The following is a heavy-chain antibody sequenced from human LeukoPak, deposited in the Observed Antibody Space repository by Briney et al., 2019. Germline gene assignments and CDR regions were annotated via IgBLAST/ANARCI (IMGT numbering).Heavy chain of an antibody. Sequence: GRSLGLSCAASGFTFISHGMHWVRQAPGKGLEWVAVISYDGSDKYYADSVKGRFTISRDNSKNTLYLQMNSLRAEDTAVYYCAKDMGYYGSGSPPDYWGQGTLVAVSS. V-gene: IGHV3-30*18. J-gene: IGHJ4*02. CDR3: AKDMGYYGSGSPPDY. CDR1: GFTFISHG. CDR2: ISYDGSDK. D-gene: IGHD3-10*01.